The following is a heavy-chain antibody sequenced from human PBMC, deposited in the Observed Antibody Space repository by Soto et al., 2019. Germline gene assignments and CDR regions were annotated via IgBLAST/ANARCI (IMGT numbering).Heavy chain of an antibody. CDR1: GGSISSGGYY. Sequence: QVQLQESGPGLVKPSQTLSLTCTVSGGSISSGGYYWSWIRQHPGKGLEWIGYIYYSGSTYYNPSLKSRVTISVDTSKNQFSLKLSSVTAADTAVYYCAREKIGYNWNDADYYYYMDVWGKGTTVTVSS. V-gene: IGHV4-31*03. D-gene: IGHD1-20*01. CDR2: IYYSGST. J-gene: IGHJ6*03. CDR3: AREKIGYNWNDADYYYYMDV.